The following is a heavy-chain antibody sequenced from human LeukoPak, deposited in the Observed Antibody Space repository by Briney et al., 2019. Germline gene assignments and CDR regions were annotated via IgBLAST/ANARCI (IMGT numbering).Heavy chain of an antibody. D-gene: IGHD4-23*01. CDR2: INHSGIT. Sequence: ASETLSLTCAVYGGSFSSYYWGWIRQPPGKGLEWTGEINHSGITNYNPSLKSRVTISVDTSKNKFSLKLSSVTAADTAVYYCVRRRWMRYHYYMDVWGEGTTVTVSS. V-gene: IGHV4-34*01. J-gene: IGHJ6*03. CDR1: GGSFSSYY. CDR3: VRRRWMRYHYYMDV.